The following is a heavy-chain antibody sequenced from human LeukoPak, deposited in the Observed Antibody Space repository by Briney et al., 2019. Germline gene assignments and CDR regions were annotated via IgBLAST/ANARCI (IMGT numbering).Heavy chain of an antibody. D-gene: IGHD3-22*01. CDR3: AREEIVVVPRGYYFDY. CDR1: GYTFTSYG. J-gene: IGHJ4*02. V-gene: IGHV1-18*01. Sequence: ASVKVSCKASGYTFTSYGISWVRQAPGQGLEWMGRISAYNGNTNYAQKLQGRVTMTTDTSTSTAYMELRSLRSGDTAVYYCAREEIVVVPRGYYFDYWGQGTLVTVSS. CDR2: ISAYNGNT.